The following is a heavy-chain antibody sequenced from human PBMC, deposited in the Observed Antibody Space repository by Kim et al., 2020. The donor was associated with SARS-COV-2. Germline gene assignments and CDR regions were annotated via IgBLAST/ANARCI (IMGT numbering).Heavy chain of an antibody. CDR1: GGSISSTREE. Sequence: SETLSLTCTVSGGSISSTREEGGGSRQPPGKGLEWIGSIYYSGSTYYNPSLKSRVTISVDTSKNQFSLKLSSVTAADTAVYYCARDDDFWGASAFDIWGQGKMVTVSS. V-gene: IGHV4-39*07. J-gene: IGHJ3*02. D-gene: IGHD3-3*01. CDR3: ARDDDFWGASAFDI. CDR2: IYYSGST.